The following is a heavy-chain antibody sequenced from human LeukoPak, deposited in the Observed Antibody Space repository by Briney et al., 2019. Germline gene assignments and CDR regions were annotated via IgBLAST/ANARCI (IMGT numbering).Heavy chain of an antibody. J-gene: IGHJ4*02. CDR3: ARDGDYYGYFDY. V-gene: IGHV3-66*01. D-gene: IGHD3-10*01. Sequence: GGSRRLSCAAPGFTVSSNYMSWVRQAPGKGLEWVSVIYSGGSTYYADSVKGRFTISRDNAKNTLYLQMNSLRAEDTAVYYCARDGDYYGYFDYWGQGTLVTVSS. CDR2: IYSGGST. CDR1: GFTVSSNY.